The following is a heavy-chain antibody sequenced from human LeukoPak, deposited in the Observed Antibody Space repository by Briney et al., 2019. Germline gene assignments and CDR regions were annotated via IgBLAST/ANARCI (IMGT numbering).Heavy chain of an antibody. J-gene: IGHJ4*02. CDR3: AREDSSGWYYFDY. Sequence: SEPLSPTCVANGGPLSGSSWTWSRHPPGRGLGWIGEINHSGSTNYNPSLKSRVTMSVDTSKNQFSLKLSSVTAADTAVYYCAREDSSGWYYFDYWGQGTLVTVSS. D-gene: IGHD6-19*01. CDR2: INHSGST. V-gene: IGHV4-34*01. CDR1: GGPLSGSS.